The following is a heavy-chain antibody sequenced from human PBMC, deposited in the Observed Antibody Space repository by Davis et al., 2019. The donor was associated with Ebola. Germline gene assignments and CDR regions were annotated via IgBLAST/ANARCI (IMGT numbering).Heavy chain of an antibody. J-gene: IGHJ5*02. V-gene: IGHV3-30-3*01. D-gene: IGHD4-11*01. CDR1: GYTFTGYY. CDR3: ARGRLHSRGFDP. CDR2: ISYDGSNK. Sequence: SCKASGYTFTGYYMHWVRQAPGKGLEWVAVISYDGSNKYYADSVKGRFTISRDNSKNTLYLQMNSLRAEDTAVYYCARGRLHSRGFDPWGQGTLVTVSS.